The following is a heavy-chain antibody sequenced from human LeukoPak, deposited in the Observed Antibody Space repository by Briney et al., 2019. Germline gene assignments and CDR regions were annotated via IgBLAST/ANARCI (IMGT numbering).Heavy chain of an antibody. CDR1: GYTFTGYY. V-gene: IGHV1-2*02. CDR2: INPNSGGT. CDR3: ARVGSPLSFSAMADDY. Sequence: ASVKVSCKASGYTFTGYYMHWVRQAPGQGLEWLGWINPNSGGTNYAQKFQGRVTMTRDTSISTAYMELSRLRSDDTAVYNCARVGSPLSFSAMADDYWGQGTLVTVSS. D-gene: IGHD5-18*01. J-gene: IGHJ4*02.